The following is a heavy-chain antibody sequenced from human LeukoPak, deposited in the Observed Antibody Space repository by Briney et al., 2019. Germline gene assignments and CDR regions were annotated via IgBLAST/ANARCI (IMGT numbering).Heavy chain of an antibody. CDR1: GVTFSSYA. CDR2: ISVGGSRI. D-gene: IGHD2-2*01. CDR3: ANLYCTSTSCSYSDY. Sequence: GGSLRLSCAASGVTFSSYAMNWVRQAPGKGLEWVSTISVGGSRIYYADSVKGRFTISRDNSKNTLYLQMNSLRAEDTAVYYCANLYCTSTSCSYSDYWGQGTLVTVSS. J-gene: IGHJ4*02. V-gene: IGHV3-23*01.